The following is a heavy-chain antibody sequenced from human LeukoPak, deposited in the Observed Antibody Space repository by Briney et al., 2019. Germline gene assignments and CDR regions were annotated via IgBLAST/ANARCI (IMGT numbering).Heavy chain of an antibody. CDR3: AKDSRTYCSNTNCYRNWFDP. J-gene: IGHJ5*02. Sequence: PGGSLRLYCAAPGFTFSNYGMHWVRQAPGKGLEWVAFIRYDASNEYYADSVKGRFTFSRDNSKNTLYLQMNSLRAEDTAVHYCAKDSRTYCSNTNCYRNWFDPWGQGTLVTVSS. CDR2: IRYDASNE. D-gene: IGHD2-2*01. CDR1: GFTFSNYG. V-gene: IGHV3-30*02.